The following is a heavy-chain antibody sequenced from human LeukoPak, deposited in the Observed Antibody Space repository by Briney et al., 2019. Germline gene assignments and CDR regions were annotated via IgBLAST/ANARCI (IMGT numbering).Heavy chain of an antibody. CDR1: GLPFSSYW. J-gene: IGHJ4*02. V-gene: IGHV3-7*01. CDR3: AREEDNADEYLREDY. D-gene: IGHD2/OR15-2a*01. Sequence: GGSLRLSCTASGLPFSSYWMSWVRQAPGKGLEWVANIKPDGSEKNYVDSVKGRFTISRDNARNSLFLQMNSLRAEDTAVYYCAREEDNADEYLREDYWGQGTLVTVSS. CDR2: IKPDGSEK.